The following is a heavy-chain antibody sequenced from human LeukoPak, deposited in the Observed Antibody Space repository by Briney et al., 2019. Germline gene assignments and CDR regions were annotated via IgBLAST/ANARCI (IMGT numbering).Heavy chain of an antibody. D-gene: IGHD6-19*01. CDR3: ARGHQWLVDQLYYYHIMDV. J-gene: IGHJ6*02. V-gene: IGHV1-8*01. Sequence: ASGYTFTGYXIXXGRQXTGQGLXXXXXMNPHSGNTGYAQKFQGRVTMPRNTSISTAYMELSSLRSEDTAVYYCARGHQWLVDQLYYYHIMDVWGQGPTVTVSS. CDR2: MNPHSGNT. CDR1: GYTFTGYX.